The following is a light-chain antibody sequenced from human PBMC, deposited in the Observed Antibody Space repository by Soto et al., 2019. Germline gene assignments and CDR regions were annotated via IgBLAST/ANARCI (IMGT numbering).Light chain of an antibody. CDR1: SSDVGGYNY. Sequence: TQPASVSGSPGQSITISCTGTSSDVGGYNYVSWYQQHPGKAPKLMIYDVSNRPSGVSNRFSGSKSGNTASLTISGLQAEDEADYYCSSYRSSRTGVFGGGTKVTVL. V-gene: IGLV2-14*01. CDR3: SSYRSSRTGV. J-gene: IGLJ2*01. CDR2: DVS.